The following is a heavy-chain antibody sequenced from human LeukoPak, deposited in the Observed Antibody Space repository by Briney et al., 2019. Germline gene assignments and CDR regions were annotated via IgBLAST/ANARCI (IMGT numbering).Heavy chain of an antibody. D-gene: IGHD4-11*01. CDR2: IPYDGNSD. V-gene: IGHV3-30*02. CDR1: GFIFSNYA. CDR3: AKDEGGPTVSDY. J-gene: IGHJ4*02. Sequence: GGSLRLSCAASGFIFSNYAMHWVRQAPGKGLEWVAFIPYDGNSDYYADSVKGRFTISRDNSKNTLYLQMNSLRTEDTALYYCAKDEGGPTVSDYWGQGTLVTVSS.